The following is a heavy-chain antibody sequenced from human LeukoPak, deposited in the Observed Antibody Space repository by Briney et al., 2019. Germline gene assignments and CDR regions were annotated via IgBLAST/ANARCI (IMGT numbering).Heavy chain of an antibody. CDR2: INPSGGST. V-gene: IGHV1-46*01. D-gene: IGHD3-22*01. J-gene: IGHJ3*02. CDR3: ARDSGGITMIVVVPDAFDI. Sequence: ASVKVSCKASGYTFTSYYMHWVRQAPGQGLEWMGIINPSGGSTSYAQKFQGRVTMTRDTSTSTVYMELSSLRSEDTAVYYCARDSGGITMIVVVPDAFDIRGQGTMVTVSS. CDR1: GYTFTSYY.